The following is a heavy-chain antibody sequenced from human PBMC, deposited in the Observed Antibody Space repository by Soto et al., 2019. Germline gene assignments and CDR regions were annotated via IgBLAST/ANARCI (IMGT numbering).Heavy chain of an antibody. V-gene: IGHV3-7*04. D-gene: IGHD5-12*01. CDR2: IHRDGTDT. Sequence: EMQLVESGGGLAQPGGSLRLSCLASGFTFNSHWMGWARQSPGKGLEWVANIHRDGTDTYYLDSVKGRFTLSRDNAKNSVFLQMNSLRVEDTAIYYCARHDYFTFDYWGLGTLVTVSS. CDR3: ARHDYFTFDY. J-gene: IGHJ4*02. CDR1: GFTFNSHW.